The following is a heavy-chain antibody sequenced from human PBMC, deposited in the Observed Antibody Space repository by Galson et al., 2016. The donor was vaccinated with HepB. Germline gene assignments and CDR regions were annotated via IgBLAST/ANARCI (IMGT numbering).Heavy chain of an antibody. CDR1: GFTFSSYG. D-gene: IGHD5-18*01. CDR2: IWYEESNE. V-gene: IGHV3-33*01. CDR3: ARDRRELWSHSFDY. J-gene: IGHJ4*02. Sequence: SLRLSCAASGFTFSSYGMHWVRQAPGKGLEWVAIIWYEESNEYYADSVKGRFTISRDNSKNTLYLQMNSLRAEDTAVYYCARDRRELWSHSFDYWGQGTLVTVSS.